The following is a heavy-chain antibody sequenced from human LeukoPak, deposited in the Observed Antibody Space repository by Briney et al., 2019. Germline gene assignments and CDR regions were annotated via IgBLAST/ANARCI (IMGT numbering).Heavy chain of an antibody. Sequence: SETLSLTCSVSGGSMKNSFWSWIRQPPGKGLEWIGYVSDTGITNSNPSLKSRVTFSIDTSKDQFYLKLRSVTAADTALYFCARNRFQLSGAYWYDPWGRGTLITVSS. CDR2: VSDTGIT. CDR3: ARNRFQLSGAYWYDP. D-gene: IGHD2/OR15-2a*01. V-gene: IGHV4-59*01. CDR1: GGSMKNSF. J-gene: IGHJ5*02.